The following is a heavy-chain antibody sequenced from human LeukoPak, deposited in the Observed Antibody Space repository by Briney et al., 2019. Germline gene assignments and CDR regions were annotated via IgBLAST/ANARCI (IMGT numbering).Heavy chain of an antibody. Sequence: PSETLSLTCTVSGGSISSYYWSWIRQPPGKGLEWIGYIYYSGSTNYNPSLKSRVTISVDTSKNQFSLKLSSVTAADTAVYYCARGVWYDFWSGPKRRYYFDYWGQGTLVTVSS. V-gene: IGHV4-59*12. CDR1: GGSISSYY. CDR3: ARGVWYDFWSGPKRRYYFDY. D-gene: IGHD3-3*01. J-gene: IGHJ4*02. CDR2: IYYSGST.